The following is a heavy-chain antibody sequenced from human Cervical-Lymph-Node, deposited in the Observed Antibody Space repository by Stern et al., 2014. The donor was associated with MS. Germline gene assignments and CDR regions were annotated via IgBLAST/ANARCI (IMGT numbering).Heavy chain of an antibody. Sequence: EMQLVESGGDLVQPGGSLRLSCTASGFTFSNYDMHWVRQAAGKGLEWVANIGNGGDTYYPDSVKGRFSISRENGRYSLYLQMNNLRAGDTAVYFCARETSSSYGMDVWGQGTTVIVSS. D-gene: IGHD6-6*01. J-gene: IGHJ6*02. CDR1: GFTFSNYD. CDR2: IGNGGDT. V-gene: IGHV3-13*01. CDR3: ARETSSSYGMDV.